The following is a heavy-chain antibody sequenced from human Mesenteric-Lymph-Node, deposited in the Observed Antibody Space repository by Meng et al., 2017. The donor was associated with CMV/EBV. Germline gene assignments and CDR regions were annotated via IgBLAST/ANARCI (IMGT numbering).Heavy chain of an antibody. CDR3: ARGGIAAADYYFDY. J-gene: IGHJ4*02. V-gene: IGHV6-1*01. Sequence: GSSTSAAWNWIRQSPSRGLEWLGRTFYRSKWYNDYAVSVKSRITINPNTSKNQFSLQLNSVTPEDTAVYYCARGGIAAADYYFDYWGQGTLVTVSS. D-gene: IGHD6-13*01. CDR1: GSSTSAA. CDR2: TFYRSKWYN.